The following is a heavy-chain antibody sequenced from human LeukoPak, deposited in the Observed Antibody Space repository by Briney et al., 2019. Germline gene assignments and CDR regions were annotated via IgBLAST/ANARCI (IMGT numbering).Heavy chain of an antibody. CDR1: GFTFSGYA. J-gene: IGHJ4*02. V-gene: IGHV3-23*01. CDR2: ISGSGDTT. Sequence: GGSLRLSCAASGFTFSGYAMTWVRQVPGKGLEWVSSISGSGDTTNYADSVKGRFTISRDNSKNTLFLQMNSLRADDTAVYYCAKGRAVPAALLDYWGQGTLVTVSS. D-gene: IGHD2-2*01. CDR3: AKGRAVPAALLDY.